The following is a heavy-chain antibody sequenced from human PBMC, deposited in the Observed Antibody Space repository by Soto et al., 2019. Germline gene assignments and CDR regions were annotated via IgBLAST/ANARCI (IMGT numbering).Heavy chain of an antibody. CDR2: IYYSGST. CDR1: GGSISSRGYY. CDR3: ATSNWFDP. Sequence: QLQLQESGPGLVKPSETLSLTCTVSGGSISSRGYYWGWIRQPPGEGLEWIGTIYYSGSTYYNQSLKGRVTISVDTSKNQFSLKLSSVTAADTAVYYCATSNWFDPWGQGTLVTVSS. J-gene: IGHJ5*02. V-gene: IGHV4-39*01.